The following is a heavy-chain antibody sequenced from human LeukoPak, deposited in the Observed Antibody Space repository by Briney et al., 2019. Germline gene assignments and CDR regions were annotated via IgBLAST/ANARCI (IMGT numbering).Heavy chain of an antibody. CDR1: GFTFSSYW. V-gene: IGHV3-7*01. J-gene: IGHJ4*02. CDR2: IKQDGSEK. D-gene: IGHD1-26*01. Sequence: PGGSLRLSCAASGFTFSSYWMSWVRQAPGKGLEWVANIKQDGSEKYYVDSVKGRFTISRDNAKNSLYLQGNNLRAEDTAVYYCARGRLGIVGASSGYWGQGTLVTVSS. CDR3: ARGRLGIVGASSGY.